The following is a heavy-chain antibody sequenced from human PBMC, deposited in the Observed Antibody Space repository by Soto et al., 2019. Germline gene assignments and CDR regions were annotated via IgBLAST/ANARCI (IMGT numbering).Heavy chain of an antibody. CDR3: AHRGYMYGNWDHGYFDS. J-gene: IGHJ4*02. V-gene: IGHV2-5*02. D-gene: IGHD5-18*01. Sequence: QITLKESGPTRVKPTQTLALTCTFSGFSLTTSGVGAGWIRKTPEKALEWLAVIYWDDDKRYSPSLKSRLTITKDTSKNQVVLTMAYMDPVDTGTYFCAHRGYMYGNWDHGYFDSWGQGTLVTVSS. CDR1: GFSLTTSGVG. CDR2: IYWDDDK.